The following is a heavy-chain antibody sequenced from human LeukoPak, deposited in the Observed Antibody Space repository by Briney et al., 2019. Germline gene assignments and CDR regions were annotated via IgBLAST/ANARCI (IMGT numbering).Heavy chain of an antibody. J-gene: IGHJ4*02. CDR2: INWNGGST. CDR3: ARASRHYYDSSGYYVVAYFDY. D-gene: IGHD3-22*01. CDR1: GFTLADYG. V-gene: IGHV3-20*04. Sequence: GGSLRLSCAASGFTLADYGMSWVRQAPGKGREWVSGINWNGGSTGYADSVKGRFTISRDNAKNSLYLQMNSLRAEDTALYYCARASRHYYDSSGYYVVAYFDYWGQGTLVTVSS.